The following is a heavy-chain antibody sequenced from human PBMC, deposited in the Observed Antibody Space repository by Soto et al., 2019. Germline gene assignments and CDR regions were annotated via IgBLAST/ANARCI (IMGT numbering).Heavy chain of an antibody. Sequence: EVQLLESGGGLVQPGGSLRPSCAASGFTFRSYAMSWVAQAPGKGLEWVSAISVSGGRTYYADSVKGRFTISRDNSKNTLYLQMNSLRAEDTAVYYCAKDRAWIQRWSFDYWGQGTLVTVSS. V-gene: IGHV3-23*01. CDR1: GFTFRSYA. CDR3: AKDRAWIQRWSFDY. D-gene: IGHD5-18*01. CDR2: ISVSGGRT. J-gene: IGHJ4*02.